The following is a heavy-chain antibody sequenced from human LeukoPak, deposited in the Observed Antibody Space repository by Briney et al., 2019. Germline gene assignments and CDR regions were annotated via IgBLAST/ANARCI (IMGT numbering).Heavy chain of an antibody. CDR2: ISWNSGSI. Sequence: PGRSLRLSCAASGFTFDDYAMHWVRQAPGKGLEWVSGISWNSGSIGYADSVKGRFTISRDNAKNSLYLQMNSLRAEDTALYYCVSGGYGTSPFDYWGQGTLVTVSS. CDR1: GFTFDDYA. V-gene: IGHV3-9*01. CDR3: VSGGYGTSPFDY. D-gene: IGHD5-18*01. J-gene: IGHJ4*02.